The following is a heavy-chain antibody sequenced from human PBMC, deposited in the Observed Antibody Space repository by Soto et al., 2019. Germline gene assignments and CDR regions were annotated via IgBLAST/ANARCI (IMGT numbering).Heavy chain of an antibody. CDR1: GFTFSSYA. Sequence: GGSLRLSCAASGFTFSSYAMSWVRQAPGKGLEWVSATSGSGGSTYYADSVKGRFTISRDNSKNTLYLQMNSLRAEDTAVYYCAKQTEGVLYFFGGSCYGQRYFDYCGQGSLVPVSS. D-gene: IGHD2-15*01. CDR2: TSGSGGST. V-gene: IGHV3-23*01. CDR3: AKQTEGVLYFFGGSCYGQRYFDY. J-gene: IGHJ4*02.